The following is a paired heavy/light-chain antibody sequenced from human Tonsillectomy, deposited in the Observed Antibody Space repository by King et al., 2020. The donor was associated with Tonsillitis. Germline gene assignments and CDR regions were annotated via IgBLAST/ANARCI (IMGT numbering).Heavy chain of an antibody. CDR3: GRYEGGVFDT. J-gene: IGHJ5*02. Sequence: QVQLQESGPGLVKPSQTLSLTCTVSGGSISGGAYYWSWIRQHPGKGLEWIGYIYDSENTYYSPSLKSRLTISVDTSKNQFSLKLSSVTAADTAVYYCGRYEGGVFDTWGQGTLVTVSS. V-gene: IGHV4-31*03. CDR2: IYDSENT. D-gene: IGHD2-15*01. CDR1: GGSISGGAYY.
Light chain of an antibody. CDR1: QSIGSS. Sequence: EIVLTQSPDFQSGTPKEKVTITCRASQSIGSSLHWYQQKPDQSPKLLIKFASQSFSGVPSRFSGSGYGTDFTLSINSLEAEDAATYYCHQSSSLPQTFGQGTKVEIK. J-gene: IGKJ1*01. V-gene: IGKV6-21*01. CDR2: FAS. CDR3: HQSSSLPQT.